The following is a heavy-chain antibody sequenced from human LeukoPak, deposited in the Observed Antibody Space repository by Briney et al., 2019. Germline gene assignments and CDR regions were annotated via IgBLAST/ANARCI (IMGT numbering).Heavy chain of an antibody. D-gene: IGHD4-17*01. CDR1: GDSISSSNW. CDR3: ASGGANDYGDFYFDY. CDR2: IYHSVST. V-gene: IGHV4-4*02. J-gene: IGHJ4*02. Sequence: SETLSLTCAVSGDSISSSNWWSWVRQPPGKGLGWIGEIYHSVSTNYNPSLKSRVTISVDKSKKQFSLKLTSVTAADTAIYYCASGGANDYGDFYFDYWGQGTLVTVSS.